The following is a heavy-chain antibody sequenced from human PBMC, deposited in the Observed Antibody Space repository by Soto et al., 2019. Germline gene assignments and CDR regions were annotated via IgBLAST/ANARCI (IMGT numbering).Heavy chain of an antibody. CDR3: AKDTGDRNYYHYGMDV. CDR2: ISGGGQNT. J-gene: IGHJ6*02. Sequence: EVQLLESGGGLVQPGGSLRLCCAASGFTFRSYAISWVRQAPGKGLGWVSAISGGGQNTYYADSVKGRFTISRDISKNTLYLQMNSLRAEDTAVYYCAKDTGDRNYYHYGMDVWGRGTTVTVSS. D-gene: IGHD2-21*02. V-gene: IGHV3-23*01. CDR1: GFTFRSYA.